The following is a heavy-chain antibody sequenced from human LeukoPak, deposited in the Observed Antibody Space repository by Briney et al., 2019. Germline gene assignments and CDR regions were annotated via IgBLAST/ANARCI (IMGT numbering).Heavy chain of an antibody. Sequence: PSETLSLTCTVSGYSISSGYYWGWIRQPPGKGLEWIGSIYHSGSTYYNPSLKSRVTILVDTSKNQFSLKLSSVTAADTAVYYCARGLEDRISIFGVVKFYYFDFWGQGTLVTVSS. CDR3: ARGLEDRISIFGVVKFYYFDF. CDR2: IYHSGST. CDR1: GYSISSGYY. D-gene: IGHD3-3*01. J-gene: IGHJ4*02. V-gene: IGHV4-38-2*02.